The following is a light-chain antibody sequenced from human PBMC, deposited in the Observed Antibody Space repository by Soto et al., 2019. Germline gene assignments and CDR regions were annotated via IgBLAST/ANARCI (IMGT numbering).Light chain of an antibody. Sequence: EIELTQSPGTLSLSPGERATLSCRASQSVSSSYLAWYQQRPGQAPRLLIYGTSSRATGIPDRFSGSGSGTDVTLTISRLKPPDFAVSYCQQYGSSPLVTFGQGTRLEIK. J-gene: IGKJ5*01. CDR2: GTS. V-gene: IGKV3-20*01. CDR1: QSVSSSY. CDR3: QQYGSSPLVT.